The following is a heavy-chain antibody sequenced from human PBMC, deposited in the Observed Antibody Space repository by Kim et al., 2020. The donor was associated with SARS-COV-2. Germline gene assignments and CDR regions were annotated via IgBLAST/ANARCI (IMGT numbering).Heavy chain of an antibody. Sequence: GGSLRLSCAASGFTFSSYAMSWVRQAPGKGLEWVSAISGSGGSTYYADSVKGRFTISRDNSKNTLYLQMNSLRAEDTAVYYCAKTKTDGVATRLRYYYYYGMDVWGQGTTVTVSS. D-gene: IGHD5-12*01. CDR2: ISGSGGST. V-gene: IGHV3-23*01. CDR1: GFTFSSYA. CDR3: AKTKTDGVATRLRYYYYYGMDV. J-gene: IGHJ6*02.